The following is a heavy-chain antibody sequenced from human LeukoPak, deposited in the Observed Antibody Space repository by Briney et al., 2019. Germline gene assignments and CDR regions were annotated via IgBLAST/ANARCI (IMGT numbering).Heavy chain of an antibody. Sequence: PSETLSLTCTVSGGSISSSSYYWGWIRQPPGKGLEWIGSIYYSGSTYYNPSLKSRVTISVDTSKNQFSLKLSSVTAADTAVYYCARAGIYSGSSQYFQHWGQGTLVTVSS. J-gene: IGHJ1*01. D-gene: IGHD1-26*01. V-gene: IGHV4-39*07. CDR1: GGSISSSSYY. CDR2: IYYSGST. CDR3: ARAGIYSGSSQYFQH.